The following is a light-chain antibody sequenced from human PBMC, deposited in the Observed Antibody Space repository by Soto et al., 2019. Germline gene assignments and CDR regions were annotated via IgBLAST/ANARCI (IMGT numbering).Light chain of an antibody. CDR2: EVD. CDR3: TSYAGNSNYV. CDR1: TNGVGGFNY. Sequence: QSALTQPPSASGSAGQSVTISCTSPTNGVGGFNYVSWYQQHPGRVPKLIIYEVDKRPSGVPDRFSGSKSGNTASLTVSGLQADDEADYYCTSYAGNSNYVFGTGTKLTVL. J-gene: IGLJ1*01. V-gene: IGLV2-8*01.